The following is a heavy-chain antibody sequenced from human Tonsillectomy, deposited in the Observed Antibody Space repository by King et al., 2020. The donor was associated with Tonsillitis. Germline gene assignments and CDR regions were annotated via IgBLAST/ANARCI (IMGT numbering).Heavy chain of an antibody. CDR2: VFWDDDS. V-gene: IGHV2-5*02. CDR1: GLSLSTSGVS. Sequence: TLKESGPTLVKPTQTLTLTCTISGLSLSTSGVSVGWIRQPPGKALEGLALVFWDDDSLYSPSLNLKSRLTITRDTSKNQVVLTMTNMDPVDTATYFCANVHTYGDFNDAFDIWGQGTMITVSS. J-gene: IGHJ3*02. D-gene: IGHD4-17*01. CDR3: ANVHTYGDFNDAFDI.